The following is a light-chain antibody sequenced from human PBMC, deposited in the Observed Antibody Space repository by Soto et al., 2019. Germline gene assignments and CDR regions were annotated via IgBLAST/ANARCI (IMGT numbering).Light chain of an antibody. V-gene: IGKV3-11*01. CDR1: QSVTSY. Sequence: EIALAQSPATLSLSPGERATLSCRANQSVTSYLGWYQQKPGQAPRLLISDASDRATGIPARFSGSGSGTDFTLTISSLEPEDFAVYYCHQRSSWPHTFGHGTKLEI. CDR2: DAS. CDR3: HQRSSWPHT. J-gene: IGKJ2*01.